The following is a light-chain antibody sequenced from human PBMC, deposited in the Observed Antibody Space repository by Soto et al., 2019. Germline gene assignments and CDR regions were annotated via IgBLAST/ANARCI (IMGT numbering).Light chain of an antibody. CDR1: SSNIGNNA. V-gene: IGLV1-36*01. CDR3: AAWDDSLNGVV. J-gene: IGLJ2*01. CDR2: YDD. Sequence: QSVLTQPPSVSDAPRQRVTISCSGSSSNIGNNAVNWYQQLPGKAPKLLIYYDDLLPSGVSDRFSGSKSGTSASLAISGLQSEDEADSYCAAWDDSLNGVVFGGGTKLTVL.